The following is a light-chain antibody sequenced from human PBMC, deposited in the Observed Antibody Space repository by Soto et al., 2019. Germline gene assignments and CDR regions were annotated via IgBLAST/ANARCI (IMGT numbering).Light chain of an antibody. CDR1: QSVNSN. CDR2: GAS. Sequence: EVVMKQSPATLSVSPGGRATLSCRASQSVNSNLAWYQQRLGQAPRLLIYGASTRATGIPARFSGSGSGTEFTLTISSLQSEDFAGYYCQQYNNWPRTFGQGTKVEI. J-gene: IGKJ1*01. V-gene: IGKV3-15*01. CDR3: QQYNNWPRT.